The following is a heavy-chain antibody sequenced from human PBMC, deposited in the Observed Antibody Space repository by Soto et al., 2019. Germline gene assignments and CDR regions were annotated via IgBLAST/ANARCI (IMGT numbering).Heavy chain of an antibody. D-gene: IGHD2-15*01. V-gene: IGHV1-2*02. CDR3: ARPLGYCSGGSCYRAEFDP. CDR1: GYTFTGYY. J-gene: IGHJ5*02. CDR2: INPSSGGT. Sequence: QVQLVQSGAEVKKPGASVKVSCKASGYTFTGYYMHWVRQAPGQGLEWMGWINPSSGGTNYAQKFQGRVTMTRDTSISTAYMELSRLRSDDTAVYYCARPLGYCSGGSCYRAEFDPWGQGTLVTVSS.